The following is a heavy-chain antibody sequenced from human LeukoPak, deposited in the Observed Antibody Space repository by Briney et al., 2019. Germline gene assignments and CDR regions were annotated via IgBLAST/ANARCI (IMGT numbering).Heavy chain of an antibody. CDR2: IGTSGSAT. V-gene: IGHV3-23*01. CDR1: GFTXXDYY. Sequence: SXXLSXAXXGFTXXDYYMSWIRQAPGKGLEWVSTIGTSGSATYYADSVKGRFTISRDNSKNTLYLQMNSLRADDTAVYYCARTTGFDYWGQGTLVTVSS. J-gene: IGHJ4*02. D-gene: IGHD2-2*01. CDR3: ARTTGFDY.